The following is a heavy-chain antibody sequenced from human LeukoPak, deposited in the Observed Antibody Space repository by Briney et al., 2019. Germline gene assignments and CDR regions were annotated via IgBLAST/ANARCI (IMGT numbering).Heavy chain of an antibody. Sequence: GXSLKISCKGSGYSFTSYWIGWVRQLPGKGLEWMGIIYPGDSDTRYSPSFQGQVTISADKSISTAYLQWSSLKASDTAMYYCARIGCSSTSCSWWFDPWGQGTLVTVSS. J-gene: IGHJ5*02. D-gene: IGHD2-2*01. CDR2: IYPGDSDT. CDR3: ARIGCSSTSCSWWFDP. V-gene: IGHV5-51*01. CDR1: GYSFTSYW.